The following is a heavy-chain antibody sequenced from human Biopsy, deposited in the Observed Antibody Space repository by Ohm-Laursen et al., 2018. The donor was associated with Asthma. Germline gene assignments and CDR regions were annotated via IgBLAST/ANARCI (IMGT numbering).Heavy chain of an antibody. V-gene: IGHV1-69*13. CDR1: GGTLNTYV. CDR3: ARKAGSCISRSCYSLDF. Sequence: SVKVSCKSLGGTLNTYVIGWVRQAPGQGLEWMGGINSVFGTTTYPQKFQDRVTITADDSTSTVYMELSSLRSEDTAVYYCARKAGSCISRSCYSLDFWGQGTLVTVSS. J-gene: IGHJ4*02. D-gene: IGHD2-15*01. CDR2: INSVFGTT.